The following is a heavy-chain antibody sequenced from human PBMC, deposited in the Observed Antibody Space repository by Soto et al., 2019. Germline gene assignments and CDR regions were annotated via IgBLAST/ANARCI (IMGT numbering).Heavy chain of an antibody. Sequence: QVQLQESGPGVVKPSQTMSLTCTVSGDSITSGGYYWSWLRQQPGKGLEWIGYIYHSGGASYNPSLRGRAVISIDTAKNQFVLRMNAVTAAYTATYYCARDYYGAGSQYDYYGMEVWGQGTTVTVSS. CDR2: IYHSGGA. CDR3: ARDYYGAGSQYDYYGMEV. CDR1: GDSITSGGYY. J-gene: IGHJ6*02. V-gene: IGHV4-31*03. D-gene: IGHD3-10*01.